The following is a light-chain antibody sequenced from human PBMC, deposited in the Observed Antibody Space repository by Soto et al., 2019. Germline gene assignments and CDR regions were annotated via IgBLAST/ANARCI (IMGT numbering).Light chain of an antibody. J-gene: IGKJ1*01. V-gene: IGKV3-15*01. Sequence: EIVRTQSPGTLSFSPGEKATLSCRASQSVATTLAGYQQKRARAPRLLVYGASSRATGIPARFSGRGSGTEFTLTISSLQSEDFADYYCQQYDNWPPWTFGQGTKVELK. CDR3: QQYDNWPPWT. CDR2: GAS. CDR1: QSVATT.